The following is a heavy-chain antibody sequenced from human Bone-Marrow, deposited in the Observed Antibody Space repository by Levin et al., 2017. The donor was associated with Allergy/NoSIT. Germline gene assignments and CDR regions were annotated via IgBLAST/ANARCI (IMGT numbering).Heavy chain of an antibody. J-gene: IGHJ4*02. D-gene: IGHD1-26*01. CDR2: ITWDGRTT. CDR1: GFTFDDYP. CDR3: AKDYGAAYYYFDY. Sequence: QPGGSLRLSCAASGFTFDDYPMHWVRQPPGKGLEWVSLITWDGRTTYYADSVRGRFTISRDNTKNSLYLQMNSLRSEDTALYYCAKDYGAAYYYFDYWGQGTLVTVSS. V-gene: IGHV3-43*01.